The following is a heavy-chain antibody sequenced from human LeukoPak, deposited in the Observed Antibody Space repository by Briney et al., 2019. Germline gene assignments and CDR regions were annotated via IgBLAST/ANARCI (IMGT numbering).Heavy chain of an antibody. D-gene: IGHD6-19*01. CDR3: ARRVAALGAFDI. CDR1: GYSFTSYW. CDR2: IYPGDSET. Sequence: GESLKISCRGSGYSFTSYWIAWVRQMPGKGLEWMGIIYPGDSETRYSPSFQGQVTTSADKSISTAYLQWSSLKASDTAMYYCARRVAALGAFDIWGRGTMVTVSS. J-gene: IGHJ3*02. V-gene: IGHV5-51*01.